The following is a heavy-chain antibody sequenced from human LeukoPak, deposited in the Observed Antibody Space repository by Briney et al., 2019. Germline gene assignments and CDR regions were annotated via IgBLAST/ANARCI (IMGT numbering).Heavy chain of an antibody. J-gene: IGHJ4*02. CDR1: GYTFTGYY. CDR3: ARVPIRSSAPFDY. V-gene: IGHV1-2*06. CDR2: INPNNGGT. Sequence: ASVKVSCKASGYTFTGYYIHWVRQAPGQGLEWMGRINPNNGGTNYAQKFQGRVTMTRDISMSTAYMELSGLRSVDTAVYYCARVPIRSSAPFDYWGQGTLVTVSS. D-gene: IGHD3-3*01.